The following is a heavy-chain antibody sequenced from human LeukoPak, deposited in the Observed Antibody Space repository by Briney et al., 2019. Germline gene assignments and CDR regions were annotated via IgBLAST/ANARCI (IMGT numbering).Heavy chain of an antibody. CDR3: AKEESGSVHLDV. J-gene: IGHJ6*02. D-gene: IGHD3-10*01. V-gene: IGHV4-59*01. CDR2: IHYTGTT. Sequence: SETLSLTCTLSGDSINTYYWSWIRQSPGKGLEWIAYIHYTGTTKYNPSLKSRVTISIDTSKNQVSLKLNSVTAADAAVYYCAKEESGSVHLDVWGQGTTVTVSS. CDR1: GDSINTYY.